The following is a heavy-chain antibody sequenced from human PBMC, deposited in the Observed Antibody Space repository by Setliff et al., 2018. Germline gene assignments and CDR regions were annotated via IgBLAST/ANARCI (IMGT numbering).Heavy chain of an antibody. J-gene: IGHJ3*02. CDR3: ARAPGTVVVPASRSAFDT. CDR2: IRNKANIYNT. D-gene: IGHD2-2*01. Sequence: GGSLRLSCAASGFTFSDHYMDWVRQAPGKGLEWIGRIRNKANIYNTEYAASVKGRFTISRDDSKNSLYLQMNSLKIEDTAVYYCARAPGTVVVPASRSAFDTWGQGTMVTVSS. V-gene: IGHV3-72*01. CDR1: GFTFSDHY.